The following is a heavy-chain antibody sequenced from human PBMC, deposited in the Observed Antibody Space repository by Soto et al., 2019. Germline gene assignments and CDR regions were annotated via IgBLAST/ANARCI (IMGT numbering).Heavy chain of an antibody. CDR2: IHNSGST. Sequence: SETLSLTCTVSGGCIRSGGYYWSWIRQHPGKGLEWIGYIHNSGSTYYNPSLKSRVTISLDTSQNQFSLKLSSVTAADTAVYYCARADSSGYYLKTWGQGTLVTVSS. J-gene: IGHJ4*02. D-gene: IGHD3-22*01. V-gene: IGHV4-31*03. CDR1: GGCIRSGGYY. CDR3: ARADSSGYYLKT.